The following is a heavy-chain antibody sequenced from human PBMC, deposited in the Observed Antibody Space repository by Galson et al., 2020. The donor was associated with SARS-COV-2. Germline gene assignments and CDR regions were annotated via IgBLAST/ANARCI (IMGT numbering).Heavy chain of an antibody. CDR3: ARLKVPAASGGWNYYYYGMDV. CDR2: IIPIFGTA. V-gene: IGHV1-69*01. D-gene: IGHD2-2*01. CDR1: GGTFSSYA. J-gene: IGHJ6*02. Sequence: KISCKASGGTFSSYAISWVRQAPGQGLEWMGGIIPIFGTANYAQKFQGRVTITADESTSTAYMELSSLRSEDTAVYYCARLKVPAASGGWNYYYYGMDVWGQGTTVTVSS.